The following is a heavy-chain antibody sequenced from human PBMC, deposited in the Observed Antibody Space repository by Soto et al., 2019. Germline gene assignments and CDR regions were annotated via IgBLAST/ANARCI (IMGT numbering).Heavy chain of an antibody. Sequence: AASVKVSCKASGFTFTSSAVQWVRQARGQRLEWIGWIVVGSGNTNYAQKFQERVTITRDMSTSTAYMELSSLRSEDTAVYYCAADAGYSTGWPPGYYFDYWGQGTLVTVSS. D-gene: IGHD6-25*01. CDR3: AADAGYSTGWPPGYYFDY. CDR2: IVVGSGNT. CDR1: GFTFTSSA. V-gene: IGHV1-58*01. J-gene: IGHJ4*02.